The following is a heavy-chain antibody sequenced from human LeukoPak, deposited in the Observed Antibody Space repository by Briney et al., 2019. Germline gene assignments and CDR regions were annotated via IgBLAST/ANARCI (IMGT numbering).Heavy chain of an antibody. V-gene: IGHV4-4*02. CDR1: GGSITSRDC. J-gene: IGHJ4*02. Sequence: PSETLSLACGVSGGSITSRDCWSWVRQPPGKGLEWIGEICLDGRIHYTPSLKSRISISIDRSKDQFSLNLISVAAADTAIYFCASQGGLRNDFWGQGTLVTVSS. CDR2: ICLDGRI. CDR3: ASQGGLRNDF. D-gene: IGHD2-15*01.